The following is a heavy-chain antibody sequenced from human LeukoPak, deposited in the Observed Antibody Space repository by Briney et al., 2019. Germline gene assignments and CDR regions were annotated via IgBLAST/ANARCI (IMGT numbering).Heavy chain of an antibody. J-gene: IGHJ4*02. D-gene: IGHD5-18*01. Sequence: GESLKISCKGSGYSFTTYWIGWVRQMPGKGLEWMGIIYPAGSDTQYSQSYQGQVTISADKYTNTAYLQWNSLQASDTGIYYCATRGRYTFIVYWGQGTQVTVSS. V-gene: IGHV5-51*01. CDR1: GYSFTTYW. CDR3: ATRGRYTFIVY. CDR2: IYPAGSDT.